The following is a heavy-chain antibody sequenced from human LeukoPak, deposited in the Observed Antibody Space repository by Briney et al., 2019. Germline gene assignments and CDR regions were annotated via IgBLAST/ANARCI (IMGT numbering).Heavy chain of an antibody. CDR1: GFTLSSYD. V-gene: IGHV3-13*05. Sequence: GGSLRLSCAASGFTLSSYDMHWVRQATGKGLEWVSAIGTAGDPYYPGSVKGRFTISRENAKNSLYLQMNSLRAGDTAVYYCARGNYHNYCSSTSCYGYFDYWGQGTLATVSS. J-gene: IGHJ4*02. CDR2: IGTAGDP. D-gene: IGHD2-2*01. CDR3: ARGNYHNYCSSTSCYGYFDY.